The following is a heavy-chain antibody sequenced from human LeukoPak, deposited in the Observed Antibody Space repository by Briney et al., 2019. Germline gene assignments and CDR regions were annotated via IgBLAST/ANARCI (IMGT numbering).Heavy chain of an antibody. V-gene: IGHV3-23*01. CDR2: ISGSGGST. J-gene: IGHJ4*02. D-gene: IGHD5-18*01. Sequence: GGSLRLSCAASGFTFSSYAMSWVRQAPGKGLEWVSAISGSGGSTYYADSVKGRFTISRDNSKNTLYLQMNSLRAEDTAVYYCAEDLGIQLWLSFPFDYWGQGTLVTVSS. CDR3: AEDLGIQLWLSFPFDY. CDR1: GFTFSSYA.